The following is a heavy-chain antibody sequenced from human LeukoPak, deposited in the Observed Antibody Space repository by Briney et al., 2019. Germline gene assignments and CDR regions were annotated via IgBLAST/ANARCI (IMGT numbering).Heavy chain of an antibody. V-gene: IGHV1-2*02. D-gene: IGHD4-17*01. Sequence: ASVKVSCKASGYTFTGYYMHWVRQAPGQGLEWMGWINPNSGGTNYAQKFQGRVTTTRDTSISTAYMELSRLRSDDTAVYYCARDLPMTTVTRGDYWGQGTLVTVSS. CDR2: INPNSGGT. J-gene: IGHJ4*02. CDR3: ARDLPMTTVTRGDY. CDR1: GYTFTGYY.